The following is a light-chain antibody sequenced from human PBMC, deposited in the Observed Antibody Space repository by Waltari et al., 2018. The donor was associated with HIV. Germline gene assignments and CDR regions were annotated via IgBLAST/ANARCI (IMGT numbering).Light chain of an antibody. CDR3: QQYINWTPYT. CDR1: LSISNN. Sequence: DIVMTQSPATLSVSPGERATLSCRASLSISNNIPWYQQKHGQAPRHLMYDASTRATGVPARLSGSGSGTEFTLTTSSMQSEDCAVYYCQQYINWTPYTFGQGTKLEIK. J-gene: IGKJ2*01. V-gene: IGKV3-15*01. CDR2: DAS.